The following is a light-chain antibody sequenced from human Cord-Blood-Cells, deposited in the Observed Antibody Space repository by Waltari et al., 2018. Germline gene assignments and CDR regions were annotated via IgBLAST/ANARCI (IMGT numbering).Light chain of an antibody. Sequence: DIQMTQSPSSLSAFVVARVKITCRESQSISSYLNWYQQKPGKAPKLLIYAASSFQSGVPSRFSGSGSGTDFTLTISSLQPEDFATYYCQQSYSTPWTFGQGTKVEIK. J-gene: IGKJ1*01. V-gene: IGKV1-39*01. CDR2: AAS. CDR3: QQSYSTPWT. CDR1: QSISSY.